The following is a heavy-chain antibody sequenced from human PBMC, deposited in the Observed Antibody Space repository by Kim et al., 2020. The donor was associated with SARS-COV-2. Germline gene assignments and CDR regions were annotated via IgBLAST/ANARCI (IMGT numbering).Heavy chain of an antibody. CDR3: TRGGASQYQPVDEINF. CDR1: GFSLSDYN. D-gene: IGHD1-20*01. Sequence: GGSLRLSCAASGFSLSDYNMNWVRQSPGKGLEWVASISSSASHIYYADSVKGRFTTSKDNARNSLFLQMDNLKVEDTALYYCTRGGASQYQPVDEINFWG. J-gene: IGHJ2*01. CDR2: ISSSASHI. V-gene: IGHV3-21*04.